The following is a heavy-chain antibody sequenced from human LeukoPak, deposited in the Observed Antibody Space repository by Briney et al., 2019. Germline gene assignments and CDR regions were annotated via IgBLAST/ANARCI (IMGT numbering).Heavy chain of an antibody. CDR2: IKQDGSEK. CDR3: ARESRGYDILTGKYHRGYYSYYMDV. D-gene: IGHD3-9*01. V-gene: IGHV3-7*01. Sequence: GGSLRLSCAASGFTFSSYWMSWVRQAPGKGLEWVANIKQDGSEKYYVDSVKGRFTISRDSAKNSLYLQMNSLRAEDTAVYYCARESRGYDILTGKYHRGYYSYYMDVWGKGTTVTVSS. J-gene: IGHJ6*03. CDR1: GFTFSSYW.